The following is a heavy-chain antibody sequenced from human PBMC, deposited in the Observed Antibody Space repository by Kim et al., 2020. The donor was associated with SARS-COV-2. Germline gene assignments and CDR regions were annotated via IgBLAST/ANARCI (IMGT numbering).Heavy chain of an antibody. J-gene: IGHJ4*02. D-gene: IGHD6-13*01. CDR3: ARDSGSSSWYID. Sequence: KYSQKFQGRVTITRDTSASTAYMELSSLRSEDTAVYYCARDSGSSSWYIDWGQGTLVTVSS. V-gene: IGHV1-3*01.